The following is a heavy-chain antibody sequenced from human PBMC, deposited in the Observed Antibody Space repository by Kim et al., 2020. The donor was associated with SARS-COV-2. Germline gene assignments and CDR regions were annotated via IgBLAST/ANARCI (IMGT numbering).Heavy chain of an antibody. Sequence: GGSLRLSCAASRFTFSSFAMSWVRQAPGKGLEWVSGISGSGGISDTADSVKGRFTISRDNSKNTLYLQMNSLRAEDTAVYYCTKVSSGYYSAHWYFDLWGRGTLVTGSS. J-gene: IGHJ2*01. CDR1: RFTFSSFA. CDR3: TKVSSGYYSAHWYFDL. V-gene: IGHV3-23*01. CDR2: ISGSGGIS. D-gene: IGHD3-22*01.